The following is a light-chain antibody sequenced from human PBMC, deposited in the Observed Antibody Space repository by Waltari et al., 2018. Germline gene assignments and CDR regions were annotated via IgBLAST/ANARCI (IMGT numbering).Light chain of an antibody. CDR3: CSDAGSGTYV. CDR1: SSDIGKYNY. Sequence: QSALTQPASVSGSPGQSITISCTGTSSDIGKYNYVSWYQHLPGKVPKVMVSEVTKRPSGVSTRFSDSKSGHTASLTLSGLQADDEAEYYCCSDAGSGTYVFVTGTKLTVV. CDR2: EVT. J-gene: IGLJ1*01. V-gene: IGLV2-23*02.